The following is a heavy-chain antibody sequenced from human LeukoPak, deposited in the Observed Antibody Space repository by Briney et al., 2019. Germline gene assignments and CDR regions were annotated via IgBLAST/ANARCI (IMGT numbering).Heavy chain of an antibody. Sequence: ASVKVSCKASGYTFTSYYMHWVRQAPGQGLEWMGIINPSGGSTSYAQKFQGRVTMTRDTSISTAYMELSRLRSDDTAVYYCARADDIAVAGTGYDYWGQGTLVTVSS. CDR1: GYTFTSYY. CDR2: INPSGGST. D-gene: IGHD6-19*01. J-gene: IGHJ4*02. CDR3: ARADDIAVAGTGYDY. V-gene: IGHV1-46*01.